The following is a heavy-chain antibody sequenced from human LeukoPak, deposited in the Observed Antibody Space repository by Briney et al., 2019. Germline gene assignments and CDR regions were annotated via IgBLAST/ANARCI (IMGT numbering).Heavy chain of an antibody. CDR1: GYSFTRYW. CDR2: IYPGDSDT. Sequence: GESLKISCRGSGYSFTRYWINWVRQMPGKGLEWMGIIYPGDSDTRYSPSFQGQVTISADKANNTAYLQWSSLKASDTAMYYCARPSYGGKGFDYWGQGTLVTVSS. D-gene: IGHD4-23*01. J-gene: IGHJ4*02. V-gene: IGHV5-51*01. CDR3: ARPSYGGKGFDY.